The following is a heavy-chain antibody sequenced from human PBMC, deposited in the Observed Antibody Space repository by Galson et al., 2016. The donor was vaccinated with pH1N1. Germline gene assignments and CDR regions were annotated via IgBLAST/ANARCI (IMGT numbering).Heavy chain of an antibody. CDR3: AHSPYGDYVGWFDP. D-gene: IGHD4-17*01. Sequence: PALVKPTQTLTLTCTFSGFSLSTSGVGVGWIRQPPGKALEWLALIYWNDDKRYSPSLKSRLTITKDTSKNQVVLTMTNMDPVDTATYCCAHSPYGDYVGWFDPWGQGTLVTVSS. CDR1: GFSLSTSGVG. J-gene: IGHJ5*02. V-gene: IGHV2-5*01. CDR2: IYWNDDK.